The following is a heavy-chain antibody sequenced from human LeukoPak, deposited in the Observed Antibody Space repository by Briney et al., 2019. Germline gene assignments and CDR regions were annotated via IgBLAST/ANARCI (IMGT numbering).Heavy chain of an antibody. J-gene: IGHJ4*02. Sequence: SETLSLTCTVSGGSISSYYWSWIRQPPGKGLEWIGYIYYSGSTNYNPSLKSRVTMSVDKSKNQFSLKVTSVTAADTAMYYCARTYERKYYFDFWGQGTLVTVSS. CDR2: IYYSGST. D-gene: IGHD2-8*01. V-gene: IGHV4-59*12. CDR3: ARTYERKYYFDF. CDR1: GGSISSYY.